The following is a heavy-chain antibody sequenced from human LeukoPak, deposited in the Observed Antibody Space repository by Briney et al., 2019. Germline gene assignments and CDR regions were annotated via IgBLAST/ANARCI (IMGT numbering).Heavy chain of an antibody. V-gene: IGHV4-59*01. D-gene: IGHD5-24*01. J-gene: IGHJ4*02. CDR1: GGSISSYF. Sequence: SETLSLTCSVSGGSISSYFWSWIRQPPGKGLEWIGYVNDNGRTNYNPSLKSRVTISVDTSKNQFSLKLNSVTTADTAVYYCARDRKGDGYDHSLDYWGQGTLISVSS. CDR2: VNDNGRT. CDR3: ARDRKGDGYDHSLDY.